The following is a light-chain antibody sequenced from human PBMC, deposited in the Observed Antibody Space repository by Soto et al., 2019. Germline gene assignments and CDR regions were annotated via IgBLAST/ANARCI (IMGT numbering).Light chain of an antibody. CDR3: QHRSDWPGTWT. Sequence: EIVLTQSPATLSLSPGERATLSCRASQSIGIYLAWYRQKPGQAPSLLIYGASNRAPGIPARFSGSGSGTDFPRTITSLEPEDFAVFYCQHRSDWPGTWTFGQGTKVEIK. J-gene: IGKJ1*01. CDR1: QSIGIY. V-gene: IGKV3-11*01. CDR2: GAS.